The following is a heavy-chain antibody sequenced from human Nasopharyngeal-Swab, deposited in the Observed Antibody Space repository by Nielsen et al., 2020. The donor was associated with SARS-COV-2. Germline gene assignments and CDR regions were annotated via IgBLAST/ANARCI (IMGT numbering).Heavy chain of an antibody. CDR2: IYYSGST. J-gene: IGHJ3*02. CDR3: AREGKNYYGSGKRGPAFDI. V-gene: IGHV4-31*03. D-gene: IGHD3-10*01. CDR1: GGSISSGGYY. Sequence: SEPLSLTFTVSGGSISSGGYYWSWIRQHPGKGLEWIGYIYYSGSTYYNPSLKSRVTISVDTSKNQFSLKLSSVTAADTAVYYCAREGKNYYGSGKRGPAFDIWGQGTMVTVSS.